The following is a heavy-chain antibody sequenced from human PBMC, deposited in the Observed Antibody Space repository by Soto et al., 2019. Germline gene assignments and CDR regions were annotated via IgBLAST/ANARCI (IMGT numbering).Heavy chain of an antibody. CDR2: MYHSGST. Sequence: PSETLSLTCAVSGGSISSGGYSWSWIRQPPGKGLEWIGYMYHSGSTYYNPSLKSRVTISVDTSKNQFSLKLSSVTAADTAVYYCASVWFGDYYYYGMDVWGQGTTVTVSS. J-gene: IGHJ6*02. V-gene: IGHV4-30-2*01. D-gene: IGHD3-10*01. CDR3: ASVWFGDYYYYGMDV. CDR1: GGSISSGGYS.